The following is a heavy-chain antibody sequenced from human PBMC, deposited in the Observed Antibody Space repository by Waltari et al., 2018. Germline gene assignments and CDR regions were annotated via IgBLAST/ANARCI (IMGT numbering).Heavy chain of an antibody. CDR1: GYTFTSYD. Sequence: QVQLVQSGAEVKKPGASVKVSCKASGYTFTSYDINWVRQATGQGLEWMGWMKPDRGNTGYAQKLQDRVTITRNTAISTAYMELSSLRSEDTAVYYCARVRSYGDYPGHTTYYFDYWGQGTLVTVSS. CDR2: MKPDRGNT. V-gene: IGHV1-8*03. CDR3: ARVRSYGDYPGHTTYYFDY. J-gene: IGHJ4*02. D-gene: IGHD4-17*01.